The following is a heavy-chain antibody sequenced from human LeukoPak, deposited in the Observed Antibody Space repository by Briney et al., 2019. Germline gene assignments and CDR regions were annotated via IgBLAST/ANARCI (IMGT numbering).Heavy chain of an antibody. J-gene: IGHJ3*02. CDR2: ISYDGSNK. D-gene: IGHD3-3*01. CDR1: GFTFSSYG. CDR3: AKGGRSVFDI. Sequence: GRSLRLSCAASGFTFSSYGMHWVRQAPGKGLEWVAVISYDGSNKYYADSVKGRFTISRDNSKNTLYLQMNSLRAEDTAVYYCAKGGRSVFDIWGQGTMVTVSS. V-gene: IGHV3-30*18.